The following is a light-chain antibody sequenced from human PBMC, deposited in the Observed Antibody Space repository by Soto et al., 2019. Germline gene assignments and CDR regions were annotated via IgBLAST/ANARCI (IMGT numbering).Light chain of an antibody. Sequence: DSQTSQSPSSLPASIGNRVTITCRASQDIRSYLNWYQQKSGKAPKLLIYDASDLERGVPSRFSGSGSGTDFTFTINSLQPEDIATYYCQQYDNIPLTFGGGTKVDI. CDR3: QQYDNIPLT. J-gene: IGKJ4*01. CDR1: QDIRSY. CDR2: DAS. V-gene: IGKV1-33*01.